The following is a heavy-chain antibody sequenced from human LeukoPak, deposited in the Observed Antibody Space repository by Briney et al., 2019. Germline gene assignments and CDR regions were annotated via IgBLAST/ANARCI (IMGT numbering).Heavy chain of an antibody. CDR1: GFTFSSYT. V-gene: IGHV3-48*02. J-gene: IGHJ4*02. CDR3: ARDLTLSY. D-gene: IGHD2/OR15-2a*01. Sequence: GGSLRLSCAASGFTFSSYTMNWVRQAPGKGLEWVSYISTTSTTIYYADSVKGRFTISRDNAKNSLYLQMNSLRDEDTAVYYSARDLTLSYWGQGTLVTVSS. CDR2: ISTTSTTI.